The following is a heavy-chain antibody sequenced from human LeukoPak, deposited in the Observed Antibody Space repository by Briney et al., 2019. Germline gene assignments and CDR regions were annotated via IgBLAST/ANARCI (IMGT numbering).Heavy chain of an antibody. CDR1: GGSISSSNW. Sequence: PSGTLSLTRAVSGGSISSSNWWSWVRQPPGKGLEWIGEIYHSGSTNYNPSLKSRVTISVDKSKNQFSLKLSSVTAADTAVYYCARQMDSGSYVVDYWGQGTLVTVSS. CDR3: ARQMDSGSYVVDY. V-gene: IGHV4-4*02. J-gene: IGHJ4*02. D-gene: IGHD1-26*01. CDR2: IYHSGST.